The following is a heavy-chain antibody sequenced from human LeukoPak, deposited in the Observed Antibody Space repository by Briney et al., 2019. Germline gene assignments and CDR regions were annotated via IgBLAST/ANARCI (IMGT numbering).Heavy chain of an antibody. D-gene: IGHD3-3*01. Sequence: SETLSLTCTVSGGSISGSSYYWGWLRQPPGKGLEWIANAYYSGTTYYNPSLKSRVTISVDTSKNQFSLKLSSVTAADTAVYYCARQDTITTPGVDYWGQGTPVTVSS. CDR3: ARQDTITTPGVDY. CDR2: AYYSGTT. V-gene: IGHV4-39*01. J-gene: IGHJ4*02. CDR1: GGSISGSSYY.